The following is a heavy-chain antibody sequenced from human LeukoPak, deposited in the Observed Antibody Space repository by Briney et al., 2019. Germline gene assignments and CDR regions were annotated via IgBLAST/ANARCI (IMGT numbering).Heavy chain of an antibody. CDR1: GGSISSSSYY. V-gene: IGHV4-39*07. Sequence: SETLSLTCTVSGGSISSSSYYWGWIRQPPGKGLEWIGSIYYSGSTNYNPSLKSRVTISVDTSKNQFSLKLSSVTAADTAVYYCARDRYCSSTSCPGGFDYWGQGTLVTVSS. CDR2: IYYSGST. CDR3: ARDRYCSSTSCPGGFDY. D-gene: IGHD2-2*01. J-gene: IGHJ4*02.